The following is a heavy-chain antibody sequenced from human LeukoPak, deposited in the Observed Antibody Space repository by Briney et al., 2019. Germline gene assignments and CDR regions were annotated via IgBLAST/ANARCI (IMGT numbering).Heavy chain of an antibody. Sequence: HPGGSLRLSCAASGFTFDDYAMHWVRQAPGKGLEWVSGISWNSGSIGYADSVKGRFTISRDNAKNSLYLQMNSLRAEDTALYYCAKATEDIVVVPAAISFDYWGQGTLVTVSS. V-gene: IGHV3-9*01. CDR1: GFTFDDYA. CDR3: AKATEDIVVVPAAISFDY. CDR2: ISWNSGSI. D-gene: IGHD2-2*02. J-gene: IGHJ4*02.